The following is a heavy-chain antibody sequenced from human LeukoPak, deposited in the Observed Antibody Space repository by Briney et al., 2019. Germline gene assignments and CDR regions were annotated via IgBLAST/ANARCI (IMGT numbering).Heavy chain of an antibody. J-gene: IGHJ1*01. CDR3: AKDPREVVGYFQH. CDR1: GFTFSSYG. V-gene: IGHV3-30*18. Sequence: GGSLRLSCAASGFTFSSYGMHWVRQAPGKGLEWVAVISYDGSNKYYADSVKGRFTISRDNSKNTLYLQMNSLRAEDTAVYYCAKDPREVVGYFQHWGQGTLVTVSS. D-gene: IGHD3-22*01. CDR2: ISYDGSNK.